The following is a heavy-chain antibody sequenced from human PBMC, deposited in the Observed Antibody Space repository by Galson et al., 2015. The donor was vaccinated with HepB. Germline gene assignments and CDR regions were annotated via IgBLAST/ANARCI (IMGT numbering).Heavy chain of an antibody. D-gene: IGHD2-21*02. CDR3: ARPSCGDDCYIKPRIYFYGMDV. CDR2: FDPEDGET. CDR1: GYTLTELS. V-gene: IGHV1-24*01. J-gene: IGHJ6*02. Sequence: SVKVSCKVSGYTLTELSMHWVRQAPGKGLEWMGGFDPEDGETIYAQKFQGRVTMTEDTSTDTAYMELSSLRSEDTAVYYCARPSCGDDCYIKPRIYFYGMDVWGQGTTVTVSS.